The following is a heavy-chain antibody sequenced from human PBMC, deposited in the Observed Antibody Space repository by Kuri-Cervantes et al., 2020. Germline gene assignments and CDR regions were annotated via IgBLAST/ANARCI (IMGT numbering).Heavy chain of an antibody. CDR2: ITCDGGNK. V-gene: IGHV3-30-3*01. D-gene: IGHD2-15*01. J-gene: IGHJ4*02. Sequence: GESLKISCAASGFTFSSYAMRWVRQAPGKGLEWVAVITCDGGNKYYADSVKGRFTISRDNSKNTLYLQMNSLRAEDTAVYYCARDAEYGRGGSCYWVSFDYWGQGTLVTVSS. CDR1: GFTFSSYA. CDR3: ARDAEYGRGGSCYWVSFDY.